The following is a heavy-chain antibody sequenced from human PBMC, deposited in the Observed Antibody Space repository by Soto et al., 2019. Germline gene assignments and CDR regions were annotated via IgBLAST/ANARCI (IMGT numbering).Heavy chain of an antibody. D-gene: IGHD2-2*01. J-gene: IGHJ5*02. V-gene: IGHV3-23*01. CDR1: GFTFSSYA. Sequence: EVQLLESGGGLVQPGGSLRLSCAASGFTFSSYAMSWVRQAPGTGLEWVSAISGSGGSTYYADSVKGRFTISRDNSKNTLYLQMNSLRAEYTAVYYCARVGIPAAIGDWFDPWGQGTLVTVSS. CDR3: ARVGIPAAIGDWFDP. CDR2: ISGSGGST.